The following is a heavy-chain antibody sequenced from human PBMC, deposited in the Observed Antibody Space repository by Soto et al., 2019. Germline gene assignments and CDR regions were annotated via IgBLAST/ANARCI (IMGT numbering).Heavy chain of an antibody. D-gene: IGHD6-13*01. CDR2: IIPIFGTA. V-gene: IGHV1-69*01. CDR3: ERAYGIAAAGDYNYGMHV. CDR1: GGTFSSYA. Sequence: QVQLVQSGAEVKKPGSSVKVSCTASGGTFSSYAISWVRQAPGQGLEWMGGIIPIFGTANYAQKFQGRVTITADESTSTAYMELSSLRSEDTAVYDWERAYGIAAAGDYNYGMHVWGQGTTVTVSS. J-gene: IGHJ6*02.